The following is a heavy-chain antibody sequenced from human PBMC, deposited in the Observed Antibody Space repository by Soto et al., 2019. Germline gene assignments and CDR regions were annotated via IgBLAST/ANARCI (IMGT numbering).Heavy chain of an antibody. V-gene: IGHV1-69*02. J-gene: IGHJ4*02. D-gene: IGHD3-10*01. CDR2: VNPIVSMS. Sequence: QVQLVQSGAEVKRPGSSVKVSCKASGDTFNFYSINWVRQAPGLGLEWMGRVNPIVSMSNYAQKFQGRVTITAYKSTSTAYMERISLRSEDTAFYYSASSYGSGYRAFDYWGQGALVTVSS. CDR3: ASSYGSGYRAFDY. CDR1: GDTFNFYS.